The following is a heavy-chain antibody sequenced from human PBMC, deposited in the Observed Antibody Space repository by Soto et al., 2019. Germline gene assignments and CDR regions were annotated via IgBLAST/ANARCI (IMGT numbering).Heavy chain of an antibody. CDR1: GISISTYY. D-gene: IGHD3-3*01. Sequence: SETLSLTCTVSGISISTYYWNWIRQPPGKGLEWIGYIYYSGSTNYNPSLKSRVTISVDTSKNQFSLKLSSVTAADTAVYYCARDGGFYYGMDVWGQGTTVTVSS. CDR3: ARDGGFYYGMDV. CDR2: IYYSGST. V-gene: IGHV4-59*01. J-gene: IGHJ6*02.